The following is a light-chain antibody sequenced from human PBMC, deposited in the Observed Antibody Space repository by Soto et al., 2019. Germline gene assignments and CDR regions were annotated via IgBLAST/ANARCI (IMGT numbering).Light chain of an antibody. CDR1: QSISSY. Sequence: DIQMTQSPSSLSASVGDRVTITCRASQSISSYLNWYQQKPGKAPKLLIYKTSTLETGVPSRFSGSGSGTEFTLTITSLQPDDFAIYYCQQYNSFSTFGQGTKVDIK. CDR2: KTS. CDR3: QQYNSFST. J-gene: IGKJ1*01. V-gene: IGKV1-5*03.